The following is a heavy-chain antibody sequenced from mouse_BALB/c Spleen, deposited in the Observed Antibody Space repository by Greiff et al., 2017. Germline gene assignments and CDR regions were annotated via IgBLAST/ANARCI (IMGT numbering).Heavy chain of an antibody. CDR3: ARWLLRGYFDY. D-gene: IGHD2-3*01. Sequence: VQLQQSGAELVKPGASVKLSCTASGFNIKDTYMHWVKQRPEQGLEWIGRIDPANGNTKYDPKFQGKATITADTSSNTAYLQLSSLTSEDTAVYYCARWLLRGYFDYWGQGTTLTVSS. V-gene: IGHV14-3*02. CDR2: IDPANGNT. CDR1: GFNIKDTY. J-gene: IGHJ2*01.